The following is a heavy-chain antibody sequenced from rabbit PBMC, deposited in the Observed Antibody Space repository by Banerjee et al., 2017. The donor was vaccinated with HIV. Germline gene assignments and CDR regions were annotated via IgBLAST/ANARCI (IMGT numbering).Heavy chain of an antibody. J-gene: IGHJ4*01. CDR3: ARSDGSTQDYFRL. Sequence: QSLEESGGDLVKPGASLTLTCTASGFSFSSSYSMSWVRQAPGKGLEWIGTIYNGDGSTHYASWVNGRFTISKTSSTTVTLQMTSLTAADTATYFCARSDGSTQDYFRLWGPGTLVTVS. CDR2: IYNGDGST. V-gene: IGHV1S40*01. D-gene: IGHD4-2*01. CDR1: GFSFSSSYS.